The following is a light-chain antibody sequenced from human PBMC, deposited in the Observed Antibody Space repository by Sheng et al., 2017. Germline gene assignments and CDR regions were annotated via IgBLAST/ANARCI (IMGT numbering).Light chain of an antibody. Sequence: SYELTQPPSVSVSPGQTASITCSGDKLGDKYACWYQQKPGQSPVLVIYQDSKRPSGIPERFSGSNSGNTATLTISGTQAMDEADYYCQAWDSSTFNYVFGTGTKVTV. CDR1: KLGDKY. J-gene: IGLJ1*01. V-gene: IGLV3-1*01. CDR2: QDS. CDR3: QAWDSSTFNYV.